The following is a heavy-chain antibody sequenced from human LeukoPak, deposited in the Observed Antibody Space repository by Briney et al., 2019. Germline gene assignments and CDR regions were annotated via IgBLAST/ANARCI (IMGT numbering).Heavy chain of an antibody. V-gene: IGHV1-69*13. CDR3: ASISSSSGDYYYYMDV. J-gene: IGHJ6*03. CDR1: GGTFSSYA. D-gene: IGHD6-6*01. CDR2: IIPIFGTA. Sequence: SVKVSRKASGGTFSSYAISWVRQAPGQGLEWMGGIIPIFGTANYAQKFQGRVTITADESTSTAYMELSSLRSEDTAVYYCASISSSSGDYYYYMDVWGKGTTVTVSS.